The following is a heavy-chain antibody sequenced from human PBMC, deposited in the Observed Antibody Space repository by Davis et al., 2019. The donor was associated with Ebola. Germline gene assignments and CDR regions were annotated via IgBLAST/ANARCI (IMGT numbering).Heavy chain of an antibody. Sequence: SETLSLTCTVSGGSISSGGYYWSWLRQHPGKGLEWIGYIYYSGSPYYNPTLKSRVTISGDTSKNQFSLKLSSVTAADTAVYYCARQLAYYYDSSGYYGISSAFDIWGQGTMVTVSS. J-gene: IGHJ3*02. CDR2: IYYSGSP. V-gene: IGHV4-31*03. CDR1: GGSISSGGYY. D-gene: IGHD3-22*01. CDR3: ARQLAYYYDSSGYYGISSAFDI.